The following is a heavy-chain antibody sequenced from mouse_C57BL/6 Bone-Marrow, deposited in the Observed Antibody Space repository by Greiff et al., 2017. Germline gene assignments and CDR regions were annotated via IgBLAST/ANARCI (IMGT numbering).Heavy chain of an antibody. CDR2: IRSKSSNYAT. V-gene: IGHV10-3*01. J-gene: IGHJ1*03. CDR1: GFTFNTYA. D-gene: IGHD1-1*01. CDR3: VRGADYYGSSYDWYFDV. Sequence: EVQLVESGGGLVQPKGSLKLSCAASGFTFNTYAMHWVRQAPGKGLEWVARIRSKSSNYATYYADSVKDRFTISRDDSQSMLYLQMNKLKTEDTAVYYCVRGADYYGSSYDWYFDVWGTGTTVTVSS.